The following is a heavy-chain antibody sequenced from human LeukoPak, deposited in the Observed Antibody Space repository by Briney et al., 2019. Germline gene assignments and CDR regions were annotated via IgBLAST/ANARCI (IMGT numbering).Heavy chain of an antibody. CDR2: VYYSGAT. D-gene: IGHD1-7*01. Sequence: SETLSLTCTVSGDSIINYYGSWIRQPPGKGLEWIGYVYYSGATRYNPSLRSRVTISVDTSNNQFSLTLTSMTAADTAVYYCGRILPRGTIDHWGQGTLVTVSS. J-gene: IGHJ4*02. V-gene: IGHV4-59*01. CDR3: GRILPRGTIDH. CDR1: GDSIINYY.